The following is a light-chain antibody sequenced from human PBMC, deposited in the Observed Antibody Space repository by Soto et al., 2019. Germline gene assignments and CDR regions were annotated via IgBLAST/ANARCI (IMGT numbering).Light chain of an antibody. CDR3: TSYTSSSTLDV. V-gene: IGLV2-14*01. Sequence: QSALTQPASVSGSPGQSITISCTGTSSDVGGYNYVSWYQQHPGKAPKLIIYEVSNRPSGVPNRFFGSKSGNTASLTISGLQAEDEAEYYCTSYTSSSTLDVFGTGTKLTV. J-gene: IGLJ1*01. CDR1: SSDVGGYNY. CDR2: EVS.